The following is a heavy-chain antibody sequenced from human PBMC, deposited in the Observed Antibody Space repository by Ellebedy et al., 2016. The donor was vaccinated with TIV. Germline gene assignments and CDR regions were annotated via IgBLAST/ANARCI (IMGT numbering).Heavy chain of an antibody. CDR1: GFTFSSYW. J-gene: IGHJ4*02. Sequence: GESLKISCAASGFTFSSYWMHWVRQAPGKGLVWVSRINSDGSSTSYADSVKGRFTISRDNAKNTLYLQMNSLRADDTAVYYCGRLRGVNYGFVDWGQGTLVTVSS. V-gene: IGHV3-74*01. CDR2: INSDGSST. D-gene: IGHD3-16*01. CDR3: GRLRGVNYGFVD.